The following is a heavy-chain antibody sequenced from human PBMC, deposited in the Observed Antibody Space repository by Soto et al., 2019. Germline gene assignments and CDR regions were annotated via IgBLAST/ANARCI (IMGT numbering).Heavy chain of an antibody. J-gene: IGHJ6*02. CDR1: DFSFTSHG. D-gene: IGHD2-15*01. Sequence: ASVKVSCKAYDFSFTSHGISWVRQAPGQGLEWMGWISAYNGNTNYAQKLQGRVTMTTDTSTSTAYMELRSLRSDDTAVYYCARGSCGGSCYPYYYYYGMDVWGQGTTVTVSS. CDR2: ISAYNGNT. V-gene: IGHV1-18*04. CDR3: ARGSCGGSCYPYYYYYGMDV.